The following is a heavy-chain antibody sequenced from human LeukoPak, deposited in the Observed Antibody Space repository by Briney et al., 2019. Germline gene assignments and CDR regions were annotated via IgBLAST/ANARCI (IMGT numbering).Heavy chain of an antibody. Sequence: SETLSLTCAVYGGSFSGYYWSWIRQPPGKGLEWIGEINHSGSTNYNPSLKSRVTISVDTSKNQFSLKVFSVTAADTAVYFCARDRSYYTDRGTDYWGQGTLVTVSS. J-gene: IGHJ4*02. CDR2: INHSGST. CDR3: ARDRSYYTDRGTDY. CDR1: GGSFSGYY. V-gene: IGHV4-34*01. D-gene: IGHD3-3*01.